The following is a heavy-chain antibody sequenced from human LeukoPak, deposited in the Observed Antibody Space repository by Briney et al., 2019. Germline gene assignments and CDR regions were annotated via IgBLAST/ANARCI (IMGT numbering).Heavy chain of an antibody. D-gene: IGHD3-22*01. V-gene: IGHV3-30-3*01. CDR2: MSSDGNAM. J-gene: IGHJ4*02. CDR1: GFTFTAYL. Sequence: WGSLRLSCAASGFTFTAYLIHWVRQAPGKGLEWVAVMSSDGNAMFYADSVKGRFTISRDNSKNTLYLQMNSLRAEDTAVYYCVRESEYYFDHSASFDYWGQGTLVTVFS. CDR3: VRESEYYFDHSASFDY.